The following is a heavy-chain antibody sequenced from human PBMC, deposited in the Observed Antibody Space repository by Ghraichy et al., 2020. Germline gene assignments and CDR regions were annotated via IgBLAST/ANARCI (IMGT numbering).Heavy chain of an antibody. D-gene: IGHD6-6*01. CDR2: IKQDGSEK. J-gene: IGHJ4*02. V-gene: IGHV3-7*01. CDR1: GFTFSSYW. CDR3: SRDLFEYSSSVDY. Sequence: GGSLRLSCAASGFTFSSYWMSWVRQAPGKGLEWVANIKQDGSEKTYVDSVKGRFTNSRDNAKNSLYLQMNSLRAADTAVYYCSRDLFEYSSSVDYWGQGTLVTVSS.